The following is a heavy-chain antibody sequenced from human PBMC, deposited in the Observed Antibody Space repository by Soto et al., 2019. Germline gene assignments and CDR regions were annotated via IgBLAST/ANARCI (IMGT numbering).Heavy chain of an antibody. CDR3: ARSHGHDFGEVLT. CDR1: GGSISSGGYY. V-gene: IGHV4-31*03. Sequence: SETLSLTCTVSGGSISSGGYYWSWIRQHPGKGLEWIGYIYYSGSTYYNPSLKSRVTISVDTSKNQFSLKLSSVTAADTAVYYCARSHGHDFGEVLTWGQGTLVTVSS. J-gene: IGHJ4*02. D-gene: IGHD3-10*01. CDR2: IYYSGST.